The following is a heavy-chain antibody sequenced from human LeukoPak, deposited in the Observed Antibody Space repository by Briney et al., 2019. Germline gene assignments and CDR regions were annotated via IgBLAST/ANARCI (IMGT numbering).Heavy chain of an antibody. CDR3: ARGWYYDILAGPQGADF. Sequence: GRSLRLSCAASGFTFSHYGMHWVRQAPGKGLEWVAVIWYDGADKYYADSVKGRFTISRGDAKHTVYLQMNTLRAEDTAVYYCARGWYYDILAGPQGADFWGQGTLVTVSS. CDR2: IWYDGADK. V-gene: IGHV3-33*01. CDR1: GFTFSHYG. J-gene: IGHJ4*02. D-gene: IGHD3-9*01.